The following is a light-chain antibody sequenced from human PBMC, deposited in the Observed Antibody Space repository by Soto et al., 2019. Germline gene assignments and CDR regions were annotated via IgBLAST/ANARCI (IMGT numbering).Light chain of an antibody. CDR2: GAS. CDR1: QSVSSSY. J-gene: IGKJ1*01. Sequence: EIVLTQSPGTLSLSPGDRATLSCLASQSVSSSYLAWYQQKPGQAPRLLIYGASSRATGIPDRFSGGGSGTDFTLTISRLEPEDFAVYFCQQYGGSPKTFGQGTKVDIK. V-gene: IGKV3-20*01. CDR3: QQYGGSPKT.